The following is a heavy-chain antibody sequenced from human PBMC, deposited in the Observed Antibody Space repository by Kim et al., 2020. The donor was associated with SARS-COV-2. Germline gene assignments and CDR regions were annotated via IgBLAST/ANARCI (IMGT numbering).Heavy chain of an antibody. J-gene: IGHJ5*02. Sequence: ASVKVSCKASGYTFTSYAMNWVRQAPGQGPEWMGWINTNTGNPTYAQGFTGRFVFSLDTSVSTAYLQIRSLKAEDTAVYYCASTFWSGYTSWFDPWGQGTLVTVSS. CDR3: ASTFWSGYTSWFDP. D-gene: IGHD3-3*01. CDR2: INTNTGNP. V-gene: IGHV7-4-1*02. CDR1: GYTFTSYA.